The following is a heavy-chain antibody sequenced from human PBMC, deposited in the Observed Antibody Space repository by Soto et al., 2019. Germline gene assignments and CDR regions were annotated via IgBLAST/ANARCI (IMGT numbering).Heavy chain of an antibody. D-gene: IGHD6-19*01. J-gene: IGHJ5*02. CDR1: GAALSSGGYF. CDR3: TREQSDDNYFDP. V-gene: IGHV4-61*08. Sequence: ATLSLTCTVSGAALSSGGYFYTWVRQPLGKGLEWLGYIYYSGGTNYNPSLKSRVTISLDKSKSQFSLRLISVTAADTAVYYCTREQSDDNYFDPWGQGTLVTVSS. CDR2: IYYSGGT.